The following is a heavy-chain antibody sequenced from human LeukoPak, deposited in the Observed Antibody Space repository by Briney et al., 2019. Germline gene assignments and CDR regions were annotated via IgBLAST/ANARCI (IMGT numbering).Heavy chain of an antibody. CDR1: GFTFCSYG. CDR2: ISYDGSNK. J-gene: IGHJ6*04. CDR3: AKDGDYGSGSYYYGMDV. Sequence: GGSLRLSCAASGFTFCSYGMHWVRQAPGKGLEWVAVISYDGSNKYYADSVKGRFTISRDNSKKTLYLQMNSLRAEDTAVYYCAKDGDYGSGSYYYGMDVWGKGTTVTVSS. V-gene: IGHV3-30*18. D-gene: IGHD3-10*01.